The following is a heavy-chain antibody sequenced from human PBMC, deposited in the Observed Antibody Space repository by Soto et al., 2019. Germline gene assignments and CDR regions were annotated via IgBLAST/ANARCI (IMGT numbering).Heavy chain of an antibody. CDR2: IYTSGST. CDR3: ASGSLAPDY. Sequence: QVQLQESGPGLGKPSETLSLTCTVSGASLNNYSGSWVRQPAGKGLEWVGSIYTSGSTNYNPSLESRVTMSVDTSKNQFSLKLSSVTAADTAGYYCASGSLAPDYWGQGTLITVSS. V-gene: IGHV4-4*07. D-gene: IGHD1-26*01. J-gene: IGHJ4*02. CDR1: GASLNNYS.